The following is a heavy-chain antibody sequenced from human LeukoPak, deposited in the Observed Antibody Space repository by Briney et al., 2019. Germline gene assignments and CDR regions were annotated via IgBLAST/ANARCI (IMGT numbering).Heavy chain of an antibody. D-gene: IGHD3-22*01. CDR3: ARDLIVYYDSSGYLYGMDV. CDR1: GFTFSSYA. CDR2: ISGSGGST. V-gene: IGHV3-23*01. Sequence: GSLRLSCAASGFTFSSYAMSWVRQAPGKGLEWVSAISGSGGSTYYADSVKGRFTISRDNAKNSLYLQMNSLRAEDTAVYYCARDLIVYYDSSGYLYGMDVWGQGTTVTVSS. J-gene: IGHJ6*02.